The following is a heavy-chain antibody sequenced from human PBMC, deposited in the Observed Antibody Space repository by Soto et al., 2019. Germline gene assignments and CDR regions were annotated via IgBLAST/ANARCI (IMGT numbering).Heavy chain of an antibody. CDR3: ARDGPPMIVVVKYYYYGMDV. CDR2: ISYDGSNK. Sequence: ESGGGVVQPGRSLRLSCAASGFTFSSYAMHWVRQAPGKGLEWVAVISYDGSNKYYADSVKGRFTISRDNSKNTLYLQMNSLRAEDTAVYYCARDGPPMIVVVKYYYYGMDVWGQGTTVTVSS. CDR1: GFTFSSYA. V-gene: IGHV3-30-3*01. J-gene: IGHJ6*02. D-gene: IGHD3-22*01.